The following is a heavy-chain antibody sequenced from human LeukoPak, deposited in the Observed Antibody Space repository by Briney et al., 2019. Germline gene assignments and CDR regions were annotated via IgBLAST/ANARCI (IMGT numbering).Heavy chain of an antibody. V-gene: IGHV4-59*08. Sequence: SETLSLTCTVSGGSISSYYWSWIRQPPGKGLEWIGYIYYSGSTNYSPSLKSRVTISVDTSKNQFSLKLSSVTAADTAVYYCARHGVAATRSFYFDYWGQGTLVTVSS. CDR1: GGSISSYY. D-gene: IGHD2-15*01. CDR2: IYYSGST. J-gene: IGHJ4*02. CDR3: ARHGVAATRSFYFDY.